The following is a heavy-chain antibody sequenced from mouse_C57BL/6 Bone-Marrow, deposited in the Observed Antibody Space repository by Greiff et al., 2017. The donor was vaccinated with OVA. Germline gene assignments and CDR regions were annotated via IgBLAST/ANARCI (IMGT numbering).Heavy chain of an antibody. Sequence: VMLVESGPELVKPGASVKISCKASGYAFSSSWMNWVKQRTGKGLEWIGRIYPGDGDTNYNGKFKGKATLTADKYSSTAYMQRSSLTSEDSAVYCCAREDDYDWYFDVWGTGTTVTVAS. V-gene: IGHV1-82*01. D-gene: IGHD2-4*01. J-gene: IGHJ1*03. CDR2: IYPGDGDT. CDR1: GYAFSSSW. CDR3: AREDDYDWYFDV.